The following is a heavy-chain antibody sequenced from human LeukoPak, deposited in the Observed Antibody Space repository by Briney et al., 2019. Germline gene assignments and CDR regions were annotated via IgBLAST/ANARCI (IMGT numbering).Heavy chain of an antibody. CDR3: AKDKISGVRGALDY. CDR1: GFTFDDYG. Sequence: GRSLRLSCAAFGFTFDDYGMPWVRQAPGKGLEWVSAISWNSANIGYADSVKGRFTISRDNAKNSLYLQMNSLGAEDTAFYYCAKDKISGVRGALDYWGQGPLVTVSS. CDR2: ISWNSANI. V-gene: IGHV3-9*01. D-gene: IGHD3-10*01. J-gene: IGHJ4*02.